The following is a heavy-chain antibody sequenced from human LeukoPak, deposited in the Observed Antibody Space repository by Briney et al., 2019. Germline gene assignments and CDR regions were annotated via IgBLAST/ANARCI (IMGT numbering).Heavy chain of an antibody. CDR1: GCSISSYY. J-gene: IGHJ3*02. D-gene: IGHD2-21*01. Sequence: SETLSLTCTVSGCSISSYYWSWIRQPAGKGLEWIGRIYTSGSTNYNPSLKSRVTMSVDTSKNQFSLKLSSVTAADTAVYYCARDPLWVRAFDIWGQGTMVTVSS. CDR3: ARDPLWVRAFDI. CDR2: IYTSGST. V-gene: IGHV4-4*07.